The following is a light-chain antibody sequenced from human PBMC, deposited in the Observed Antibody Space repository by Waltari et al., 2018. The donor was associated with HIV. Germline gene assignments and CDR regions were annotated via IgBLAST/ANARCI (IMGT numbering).Light chain of an antibody. V-gene: IGKV3-11*01. Sequence: EIVLRQSPATLSLSPGERATLSCRASQSVSSYLAWYQQKPGQAPRLLIYDASNRATGIPARFSGSGSGTDFTLTISSLEPEDFAVYYCQQRSNWQTFGQGTKVEIK. CDR3: QQRSNWQT. CDR2: DAS. CDR1: QSVSSY. J-gene: IGKJ1*01.